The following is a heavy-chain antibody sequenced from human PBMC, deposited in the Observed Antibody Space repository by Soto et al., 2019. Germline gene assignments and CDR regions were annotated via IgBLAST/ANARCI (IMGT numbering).Heavy chain of an antibody. D-gene: IGHD6-13*01. V-gene: IGHV3-72*01. J-gene: IGHJ5*02. CDR1: GFTFSDHS. CDR2: IENKVNTYTT. Sequence: PGGSLRLSCGASGFTFSDHSMDWVRQAPGNGLEWVGRIENKVNTYTTNYAASVKGRCTISRDDSKNLVYLLMDSPTSEDTAMYYCAVLSYAGTSFPWGQGTLVTVSS. CDR3: AVLSYAGTSFP.